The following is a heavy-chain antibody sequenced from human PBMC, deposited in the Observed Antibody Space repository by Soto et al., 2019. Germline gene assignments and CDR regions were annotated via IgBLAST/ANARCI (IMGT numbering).Heavy chain of an antibody. CDR1: GFTFSSYG. Sequence: QVQLVESGGGVVQPGRSLRLSCGASGFTFSSYGMHWVRQAPGKGLEWVAVISYDGSNKYYADSVKGRFTISRDNSKNTLYLQMNSLRAEDTAVYYCAKERALRYCSGGSCLMRADAFDIWGQGTMVTVSS. J-gene: IGHJ3*02. D-gene: IGHD2-15*01. V-gene: IGHV3-30*18. CDR3: AKERALRYCSGGSCLMRADAFDI. CDR2: ISYDGSNK.